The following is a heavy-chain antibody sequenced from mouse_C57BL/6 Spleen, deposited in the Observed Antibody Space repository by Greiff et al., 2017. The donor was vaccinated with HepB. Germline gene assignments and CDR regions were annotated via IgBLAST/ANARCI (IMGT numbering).Heavy chain of an antibody. CDR2: ISSGGSYT. CDR3: ARHYYGSSYRFAY. Sequence: EVKLMESGGDLVKPGGSLKLSCAASGFTFSSYGMSWVRQTPDKRLEWAATISSGGSYTYYPDSVKGRFTISRDNAKNTLYLQMSSLKSEDTAMDYWARHYYGSSYRFAYGGQGTLVTVSA. J-gene: IGHJ3*01. D-gene: IGHD1-1*01. V-gene: IGHV5-6*01. CDR1: GFTFSSYG.